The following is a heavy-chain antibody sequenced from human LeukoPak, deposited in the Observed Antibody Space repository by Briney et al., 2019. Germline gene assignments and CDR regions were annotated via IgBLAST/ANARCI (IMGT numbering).Heavy chain of an antibody. D-gene: IGHD6-19*01. V-gene: IGHV4-4*02. CDR2: IYHSGST. J-gene: IGHJ4*02. Sequence: KASGTLSLTCAVSGDSISSSNWWSWVRQPPGKGLEWIGEIYHSGSTNYNPSLKSRVTISVDKSKNQFSLKLSSVTAADTAVYYCAIKNSSGWRNLDYWGQGTLVTVSS. CDR3: AIKNSSGWRNLDY. CDR1: GDSISSSNW.